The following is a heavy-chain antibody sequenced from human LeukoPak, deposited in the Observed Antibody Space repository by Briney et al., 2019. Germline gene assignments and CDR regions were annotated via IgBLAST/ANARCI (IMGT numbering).Heavy chain of an antibody. Sequence: GGSLRLSCAASGFTFSSYAMHWVRQAPGKGLEYVSAISSNGGSTYYANSVKGRFTISRDNSKNTLYLQMGSLRAEDMAVYYCARGPIAAAGNFDYWGQGTLVTVSS. CDR3: ARGPIAAAGNFDY. D-gene: IGHD6-13*01. J-gene: IGHJ4*02. CDR1: GFTFSSYA. V-gene: IGHV3-64*01. CDR2: ISSNGGST.